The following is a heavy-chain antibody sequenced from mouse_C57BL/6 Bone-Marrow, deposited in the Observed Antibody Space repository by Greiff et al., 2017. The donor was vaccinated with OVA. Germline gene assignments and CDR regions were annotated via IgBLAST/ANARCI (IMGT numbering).Heavy chain of an antibody. CDR2: IYPGNSDT. J-gene: IGHJ2*01. Sequence: VQLQQSGTVLARPGASVKMSCKTSGYTFTSYWMHWVKQRPGQGLEWIGAIYPGNSDTSYNQKFKGKAKLTAVTSASTAYMELSSLTNEDSAVYYCTKIYYDYDEGYFDYWGQGTTLTVSS. CDR3: TKIYYDYDEGYFDY. CDR1: GYTFTSYW. D-gene: IGHD2-4*01. V-gene: IGHV1-5*01.